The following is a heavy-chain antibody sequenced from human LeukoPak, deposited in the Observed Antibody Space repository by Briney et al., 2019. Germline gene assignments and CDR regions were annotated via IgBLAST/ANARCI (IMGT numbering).Heavy chain of an antibody. Sequence: GGSLRLSCAASGFTFSSCEMNWVRQAPGKGLEWVSYISSSGSTIYYADSVKGRFTISRDNAKNSLYLQMNSLRAEDTAVYYCARDRQRGYSYGFDYWGQGTLVTVSS. D-gene: IGHD5-18*01. CDR3: ARDRQRGYSYGFDY. CDR2: ISSSGSTI. J-gene: IGHJ4*02. V-gene: IGHV3-48*03. CDR1: GFTFSSCE.